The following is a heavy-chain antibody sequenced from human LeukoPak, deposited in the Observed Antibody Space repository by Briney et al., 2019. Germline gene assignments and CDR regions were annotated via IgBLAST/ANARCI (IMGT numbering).Heavy chain of an antibody. J-gene: IGHJ6*03. V-gene: IGHV1-18*01. CDR2: ISAYNGNT. D-gene: IGHD6-6*01. Sequence: ASVKVSCKASGYTFTSYDINWVRQAPGQGLEWMGWISAYNGNTNYAQKLQGRVTMTTDTSTSTAYMELRSLRSDDTAVYYCARGSGSSNYYYYYYMDVWGKGTTVTVSS. CDR1: GYTFTSYD. CDR3: ARGSGSSNYYYYYYMDV.